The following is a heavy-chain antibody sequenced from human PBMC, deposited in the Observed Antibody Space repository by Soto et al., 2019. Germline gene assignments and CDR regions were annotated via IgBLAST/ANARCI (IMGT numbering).Heavy chain of an antibody. Sequence: SETLSLTCAVYGGSFSGYYWSWIRQPPGKGLEWIGEINHSGSTNYNPSLKSRVTISVDTSKNQFSLKLSSVTAADTAVYYCARGPTMVRGGTYMDVWGKGTTVTVSS. V-gene: IGHV4-34*01. CDR3: ARGPTMVRGGTYMDV. D-gene: IGHD3-10*01. CDR1: GGSFSGYY. J-gene: IGHJ6*03. CDR2: INHSGST.